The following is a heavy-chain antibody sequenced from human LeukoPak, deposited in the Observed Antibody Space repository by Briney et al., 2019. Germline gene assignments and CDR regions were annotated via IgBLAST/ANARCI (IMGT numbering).Heavy chain of an antibody. CDR2: IIPIFGTA. Sequence: VASVKVSCKASGGTFSSYAISWVRQAPGRGLEWMGGIIPIFGTANNAQKFQGRVTITADESTSTAYMELSSLRSEDTAVYYCARAELGYCSSTSCYTSDYYYYYMDVWGKGTTVTVPS. J-gene: IGHJ6*03. CDR1: GGTFSSYA. D-gene: IGHD2-2*02. V-gene: IGHV1-69*01. CDR3: ARAELGYCSSTSCYTSDYYYYYMDV.